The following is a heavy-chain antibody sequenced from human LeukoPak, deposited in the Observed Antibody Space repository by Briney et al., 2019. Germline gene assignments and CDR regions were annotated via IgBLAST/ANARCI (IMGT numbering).Heavy chain of an antibody. CDR2: VYYSGST. CDR3: ASDRSGLSFCF. V-gene: IGHV4-39*01. J-gene: IGHJ4*02. D-gene: IGHD3-22*01. Sequence: PSETLSLTCTVSGXSISSYYWGWIRQPPGKGLEWIGSVYYSGSTYYNSSLQSRITISVDTSKNQFSLKLTSVTAADTAVYYCASDRSGLSFCFWGQGTLVTVSS. CDR1: GXSISSYY.